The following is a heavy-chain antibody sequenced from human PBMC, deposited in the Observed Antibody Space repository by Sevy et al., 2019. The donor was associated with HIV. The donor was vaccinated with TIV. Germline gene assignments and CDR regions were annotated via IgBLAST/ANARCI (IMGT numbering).Heavy chain of an antibody. CDR3: AKGNSGSLDY. CDR1: GFSFSNYW. Sequence: GGSLRLSCAASGFSFSNYWMHWVRQAPGKGLEWVANIRQDESEKYYVDSVKGRFTISRDNAKNSVYLEMNSLRTEDTAIDYCAKGNSGSLDYWGQGTLVTVSS. CDR2: IRQDESEK. J-gene: IGHJ4*02. D-gene: IGHD3-22*01. V-gene: IGHV3-7*01.